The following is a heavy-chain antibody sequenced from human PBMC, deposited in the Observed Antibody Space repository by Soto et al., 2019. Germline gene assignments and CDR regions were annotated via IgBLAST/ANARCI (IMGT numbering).Heavy chain of an antibody. CDR2: IGTAGDT. Sequence: EVQLVESGGGLVQPGGSLRLSCAASGFTFSSYDMHWVRQATGKGLEWVLAIGTAGDTYYPGSVKGRFTISRENAKNSLYLQMSSLGAGDTAVYYCARGDIAYAFDIWGQGTMVTVSS. CDR1: GFTFSSYD. D-gene: IGHD2-15*01. J-gene: IGHJ3*02. V-gene: IGHV3-13*01. CDR3: ARGDIAYAFDI.